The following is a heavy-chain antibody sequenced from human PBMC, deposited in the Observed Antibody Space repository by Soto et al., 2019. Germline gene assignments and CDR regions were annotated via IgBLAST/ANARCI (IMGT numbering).Heavy chain of an antibody. CDR2: ISYDGSNK. CDR1: GFTFSSYA. Sequence: PGGSLRLSCAASGFTFSSYAMHWVRQAPGKGLEWVAVISYDGSNKYYADSVKGRFTISRDNSKNTLYLQMNSLRAEDTAVYYCARSGSDTIYYYYYYGMDVWGQGTTVTVSS. D-gene: IGHD3-10*01. CDR3: ARSGSDTIYYYYYYGMDV. V-gene: IGHV3-30-3*01. J-gene: IGHJ6*02.